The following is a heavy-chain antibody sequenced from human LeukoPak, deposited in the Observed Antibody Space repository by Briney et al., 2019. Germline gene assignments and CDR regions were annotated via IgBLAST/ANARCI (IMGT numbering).Heavy chain of an antibody. D-gene: IGHD1-26*01. Sequence: SQTLSLTCAISGDSVSIKSAAWNWIRQSPSRGLEWLGRTYYRSKWSSGYAESVKSRITINPDTSKNQFSLQLNSVTPEDTAVYYCARDRWELLGYYYYGMDVWGQGTTVTVSS. CDR3: ARDRWELLGYYYYGMDV. CDR1: GDSVSIKSAA. CDR2: TYYRSKWSS. J-gene: IGHJ6*02. V-gene: IGHV6-1*01.